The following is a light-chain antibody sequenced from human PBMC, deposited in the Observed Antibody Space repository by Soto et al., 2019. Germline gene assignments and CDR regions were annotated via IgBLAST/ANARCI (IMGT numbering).Light chain of an antibody. CDR1: QSVGSN. Sequence: EFVLTQSPGTLSLSPGERATLSCRSSQSVGSNLAWYQQKPGQAPRLLIYGASTRATGIPARFSGSGSGTDFTLTISSLEPEDFAVYYCQQRSNWPPITFGQGTRLEIK. J-gene: IGKJ5*01. CDR2: GAS. CDR3: QQRSNWPPIT. V-gene: IGKV3-11*01.